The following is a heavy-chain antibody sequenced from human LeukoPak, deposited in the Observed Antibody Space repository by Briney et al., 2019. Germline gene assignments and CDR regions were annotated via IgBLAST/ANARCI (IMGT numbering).Heavy chain of an antibody. J-gene: IGHJ4*02. CDR3: ARGYSASGY. V-gene: IGHV3-7*01. CDR2: IKEDGSEK. Sequence: GGSLRLSCAESGVTFSSPSMTSVRQAPGKGLEWVASIKEDGSEKNYVDSVKGRFTISRDNAKNSLYLQMKSLRDEEAAVYSCARGYSASGYWGQGTLVTVSS. D-gene: IGHD6-13*01. CDR1: GVTFSSPS.